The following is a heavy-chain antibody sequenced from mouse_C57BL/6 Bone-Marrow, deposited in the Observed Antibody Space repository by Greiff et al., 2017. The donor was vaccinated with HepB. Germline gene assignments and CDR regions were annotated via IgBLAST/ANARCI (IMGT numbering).Heavy chain of an antibody. CDR2: FTMYSDAT. J-gene: IGHJ1*03. D-gene: IGHD1-1*01. V-gene: IGHV1-49*01. CDR3: ARGDYGSSPWYFGG. CDR1: YFAFMASS. Sequence: QVQLQQSGAELVRPGSSVKLSCKDSYFAFMASSMHWVKQRPGHGLEWIGSFTMYSDATEYSENFKGKATLTANTSSGTAYMELSSLTSEGAAVFYWARGDYGSSPWYFGGWGTGTTVTVSS.